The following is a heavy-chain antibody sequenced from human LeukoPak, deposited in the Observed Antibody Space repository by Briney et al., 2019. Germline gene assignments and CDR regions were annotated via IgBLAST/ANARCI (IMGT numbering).Heavy chain of an antibody. CDR1: GFTFSSYA. V-gene: IGHV3-30-3*01. CDR2: ISYDGSNK. CDR3: ARGFSGYCSGGSCYDDAFDI. D-gene: IGHD2-15*01. Sequence: GGSLRLSCAASGFTFSSYAMHWVRQAPGKGLEWVAVISYDGSNKYYADSVKGRFTISRDNSKNALYLQMNSLRAEDTAVYYCARGFSGYCSGGSCYDDAFDIWGQGTMVTVSS. J-gene: IGHJ3*02.